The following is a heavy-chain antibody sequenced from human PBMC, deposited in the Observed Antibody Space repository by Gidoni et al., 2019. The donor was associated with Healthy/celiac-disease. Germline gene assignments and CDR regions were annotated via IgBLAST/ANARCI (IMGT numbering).Heavy chain of an antibody. D-gene: IGHD3-22*01. CDR2: IYHSGST. Sequence: QLQLQESGSGLVKPSQTLSLTCAVSGGSISSGGYSGSWIRQPPGKGLEWIGYIYHSGSTYYNPSLKSRVTISVDRSKNQFSLKLSSVTAADTAVYYCARQVTMIVVDDAFDIWGQGTMVTVSS. J-gene: IGHJ3*02. CDR1: GGSISSGGYS. CDR3: ARQVTMIVVDDAFDI. V-gene: IGHV4-30-2*01.